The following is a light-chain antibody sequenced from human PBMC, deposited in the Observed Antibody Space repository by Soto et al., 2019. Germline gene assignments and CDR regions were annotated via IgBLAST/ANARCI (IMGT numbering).Light chain of an antibody. Sequence: EIVLTQSSGTLSLSPGERATLSCRASQIVSSSYLAWYQQKPGQAPRLLIYDASSRATGIPDRFSGSGSGTDFTLTISRLEPEDFAVYYCQQYGSSSWTCGQGTKVEIK. CDR2: DAS. J-gene: IGKJ1*01. V-gene: IGKV3-20*01. CDR3: QQYGSSSWT. CDR1: QIVSSSY.